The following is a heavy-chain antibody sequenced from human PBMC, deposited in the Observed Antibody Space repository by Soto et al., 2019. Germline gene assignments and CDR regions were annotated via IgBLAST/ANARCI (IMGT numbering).Heavy chain of an antibody. J-gene: IGHJ4*02. Sequence: SCAASGFTFSDYYMSWIRQAPGKGLEWVSYISSSGSTIYYADSVKGRFTISRDNAKNSLYLQMNSLRAEDTAVYYCARGKEVGYCSSTSCYTFDYWGQGTLVTVSS. CDR1: GFTFSDYY. D-gene: IGHD2-2*02. CDR3: ARGKEVGYCSSTSCYTFDY. V-gene: IGHV3-11*01. CDR2: ISSSGSTI.